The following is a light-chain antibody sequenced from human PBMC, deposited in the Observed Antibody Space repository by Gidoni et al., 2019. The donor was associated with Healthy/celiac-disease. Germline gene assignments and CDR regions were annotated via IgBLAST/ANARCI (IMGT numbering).Light chain of an antibody. CDR1: SSNIGNNY. J-gene: IGLJ1*01. V-gene: IGLV1-51*01. Sequence: QSVLTQPPSVSAAPGQKVTISCSGSSSNIGNNYVPWYKQLPGTAPKLLIYDNNKRPSGIPDRCSGSKSGTSATLGITGLQTGDEADYYCGTWDSSLSAHYVFGTGTKVTVL. CDR3: GTWDSSLSAHYV. CDR2: DNN.